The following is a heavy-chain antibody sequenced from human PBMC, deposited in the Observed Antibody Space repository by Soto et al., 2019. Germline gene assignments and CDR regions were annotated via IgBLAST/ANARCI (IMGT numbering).Heavy chain of an antibody. D-gene: IGHD6-19*01. Sequence: SETLSLTCTVSGGSIGTYYWSWIRQPPGKGLEWIGYIYYSGSTNYNPSLKSRVTISVDKSKNQFSLNLSSVTAADTAVYYCARESLNGGWYRGIDHWGQGTLVTVSS. CDR2: IYYSGST. CDR3: ARESLNGGWYRGIDH. V-gene: IGHV4-59*01. J-gene: IGHJ4*02. CDR1: GGSIGTYY.